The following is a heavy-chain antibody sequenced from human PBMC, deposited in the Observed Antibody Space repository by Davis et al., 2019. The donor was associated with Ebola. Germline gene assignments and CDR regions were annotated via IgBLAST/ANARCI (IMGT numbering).Heavy chain of an antibody. CDR2: IIPILGIA. D-gene: IGHD5-18*01. CDR3: ARGSPDTAMVRVGVG. V-gene: IGHV1-69*04. CDR1: GGTFSSYA. J-gene: IGHJ4*02. Sequence: SVKVSCKASGGTFSSYAISWVRQAPGQGLEWMGRIIPILGIANYAQKFQGRVTITADKSTSTAYMELSSLRSEDTAVYYCARGSPDTAMVRVGVGWGQGTLVTVSS.